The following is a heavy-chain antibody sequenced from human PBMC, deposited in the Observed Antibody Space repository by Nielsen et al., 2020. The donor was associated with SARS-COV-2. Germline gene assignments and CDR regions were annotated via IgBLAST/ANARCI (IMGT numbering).Heavy chain of an antibody. Sequence: GESLKISCSASGFTFSSTRMDWVLQAPGQGLVWVSRIHPSGSGTAYADSVKGRFAVSRDNAENTVVLQIHSLRVEDTAVYYCAGGADFWSGTQKYYMDVWGKGTTVTVSS. CDR2: IHPSGSGT. CDR1: GFTFSSTR. D-gene: IGHD3-3*01. J-gene: IGHJ6*03. V-gene: IGHV3-74*01. CDR3: AGGADFWSGTQKYYMDV.